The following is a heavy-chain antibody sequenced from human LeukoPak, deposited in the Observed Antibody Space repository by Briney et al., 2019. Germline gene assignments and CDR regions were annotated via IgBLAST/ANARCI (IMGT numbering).Heavy chain of an antibody. CDR1: GGTFSSYA. CDR3: ARSPRYGVRGKPPSPKDDLDY. J-gene: IGHJ4*02. Sequence: SVKVSCKASGGTFSSYAISWVRQAPGQGLEWMGRIIPMLGIANYAQKFQGRVTITADKSTSTAYMELSSLRSEDTAVYYCARSPRYGVRGKPPSPKDDLDYWGQGTLVTVSS. V-gene: IGHV1-69*04. CDR2: IIPMLGIA. D-gene: IGHD3-10*01.